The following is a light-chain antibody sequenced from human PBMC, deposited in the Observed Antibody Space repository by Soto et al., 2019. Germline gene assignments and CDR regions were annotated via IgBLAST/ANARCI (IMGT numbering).Light chain of an antibody. CDR2: AAS. CDR3: QQSYSTPPT. CDR1: QGISSY. Sequence: AIRMTQSPSSLSASTGDRVTITCRASQGISSYLAWYQQKPGKAPKLLIYAASTLQSGVPSRFSGSGSGTDFTLTISSLQPEDFATYYCQQSYSTPPTFGQGTKADI. V-gene: IGKV1-8*01. J-gene: IGKJ1*01.